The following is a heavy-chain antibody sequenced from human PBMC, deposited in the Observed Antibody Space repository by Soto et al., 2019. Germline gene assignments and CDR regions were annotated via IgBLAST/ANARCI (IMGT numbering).Heavy chain of an antibody. Sequence: ASVKVSCKASGYTFTSYAIHWVRQAPGQRLEWVGWINTVDGNTKYSQNFQGRVTITRDTSASTAYLGLSSLRSEDTAVYYCARESYSSNDNWFDSWGQGTLVTVSS. J-gene: IGHJ5*01. CDR1: GYTFTSYA. V-gene: IGHV1-3*04. D-gene: IGHD6-13*01. CDR2: INTVDGNT. CDR3: ARESYSSNDNWFDS.